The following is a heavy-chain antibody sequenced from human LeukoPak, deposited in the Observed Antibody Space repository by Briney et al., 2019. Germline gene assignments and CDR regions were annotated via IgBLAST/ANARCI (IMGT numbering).Heavy chain of an antibody. CDR2: ISSSSYI. CDR3: ARDTYYYDSSGYYYSGLDAFDI. J-gene: IGHJ3*02. CDR1: GFTFSSYS. V-gene: IGHV3-21*01. D-gene: IGHD3-22*01. Sequence: GGSLRLSCAASGFTFSSYSMNWVRQAPGKGLEWVSSISSSSYIYYADSVKGRFTISRDNAKNSLYLQMNSLRAEDTAVYYCARDTYYYDSSGYYYSGLDAFDIWGQGTVVTVSS.